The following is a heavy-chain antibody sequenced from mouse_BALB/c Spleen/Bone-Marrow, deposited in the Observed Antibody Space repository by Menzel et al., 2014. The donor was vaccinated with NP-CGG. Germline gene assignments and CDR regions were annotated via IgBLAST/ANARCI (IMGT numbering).Heavy chain of an antibody. D-gene: IGHD2-14*01. CDR1: GYSFTGYY. CDR2: INPYNGAT. Sequence: VQLQQSGPELVKPGASVKISCKASGYSFTGYYMHWVEQSHVKSLEWIGRINPYNGATSYNQNFKVKASLTVDKSSSTAYMELHSLTSEDSAVYYCAKNYRYDGALDYWGQGTSVTVSS. CDR3: AKNYRYDGALDY. J-gene: IGHJ4*01. V-gene: IGHV1-31*01.